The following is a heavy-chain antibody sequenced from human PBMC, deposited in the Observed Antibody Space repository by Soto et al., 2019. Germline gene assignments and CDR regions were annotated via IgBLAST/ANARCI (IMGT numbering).Heavy chain of an antibody. J-gene: IGHJ4*02. D-gene: IGHD6-13*01. CDR3: GRARSTSWFGAYLEY. CDR1: GFSLSDYY. Sequence: EVQLVESGGGLVQPGGSLRLSCAASGFSLSDYYMDWVRQAPGRGLEWVGRCRDTKGYTPEYAASVKGRFAISIDDSKTSLYLQMNSLKTADTAVYYCGRARSTSWFGAYLEYWGQGTLVTVSS. CDR2: CRDTKGYTP. V-gene: IGHV3-72*01.